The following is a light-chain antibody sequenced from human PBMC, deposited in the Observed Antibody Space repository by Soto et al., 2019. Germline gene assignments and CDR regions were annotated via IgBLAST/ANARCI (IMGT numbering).Light chain of an antibody. Sequence: SYELTQPPSVSVAPGQTAMITCGGNDIGSKSVHWYQQRPGQAPVLVVYDDRDRPSGLPERFSGSNSGSTATLTISRVEAGDEADYYCQVWDRNNNHVLFGGGTKLTVL. CDR1: DIGSKS. V-gene: IGLV3-21*02. CDR3: QVWDRNNNHVL. CDR2: DDR. J-gene: IGLJ3*02.